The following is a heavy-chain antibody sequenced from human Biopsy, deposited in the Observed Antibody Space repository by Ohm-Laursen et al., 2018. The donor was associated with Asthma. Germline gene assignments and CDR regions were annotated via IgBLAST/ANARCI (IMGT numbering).Heavy chain of an antibody. Sequence: SSVKVSCKASGDSFSNYAISWVRQAPGQGLEWMGGIIPIFGTANYAQKFQGRVTITADESTSTAYMELSSLRSEDTAVYYCARLNYYDSSGKYLDSWGQGTLVTVSS. J-gene: IGHJ4*02. CDR3: ARLNYYDSSGKYLDS. D-gene: IGHD3-22*01. CDR1: GDSFSNYA. V-gene: IGHV1-69*01. CDR2: IIPIFGTA.